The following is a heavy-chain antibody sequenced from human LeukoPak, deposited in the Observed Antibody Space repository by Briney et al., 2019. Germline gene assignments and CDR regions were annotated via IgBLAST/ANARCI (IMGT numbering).Heavy chain of an antibody. CDR2: INWNGGST. Sequence: PGGSLTLSCAASGFTFDDYGMSWVRQAPGKGRVWVSGINWNGGSTGYTDSVKGRFTISRDNAKNSLYLQMKSLRAEDTALYYCARDPLYCSGGSCPNWFDPWGQGTLVTVS. V-gene: IGHV3-20*04. CDR3: ARDPLYCSGGSCPNWFDP. CDR1: GFTFDDYG. J-gene: IGHJ5*02. D-gene: IGHD2-15*01.